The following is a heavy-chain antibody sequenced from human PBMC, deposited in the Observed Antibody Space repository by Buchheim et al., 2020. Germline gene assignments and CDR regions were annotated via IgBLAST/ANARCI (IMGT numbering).Heavy chain of an antibody. CDR2: ISSSSSYT. D-gene: IGHD2-8*01. J-gene: IGHJ4*02. V-gene: IGHV3-48*04. Sequence: EVQLLESGGGLVQPGGSLRLSCAASGFTFSSYAMSWVRQAPGKGLEWVSYISSSSSYTNYADSVKGRFTISRDNAKNSPYLQMNSLRAEDTAVYYCARSEWPRDYWGQGTL. CDR3: ARSEWPRDY. CDR1: GFTFSSYA.